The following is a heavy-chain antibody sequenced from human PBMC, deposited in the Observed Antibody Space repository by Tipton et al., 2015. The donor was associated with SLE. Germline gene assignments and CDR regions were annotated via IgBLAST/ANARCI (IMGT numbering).Heavy chain of an antibody. D-gene: IGHD3-9*01. J-gene: IGHJ4*02. V-gene: IGHV4-59*01. CDR2: IYYTGST. CDR3: ANYDILTGYPDY. CDR1: GGSISSYY. Sequence: TLSLTCTVSGGSISSYYWSWIRQPPGKGLEWIGYIYYTGSTYYNPSLKSRVTISVDTSKNQFSLKLSSVTAADTAVYYCANYDILTGYPDYWGQGTLVTVSS.